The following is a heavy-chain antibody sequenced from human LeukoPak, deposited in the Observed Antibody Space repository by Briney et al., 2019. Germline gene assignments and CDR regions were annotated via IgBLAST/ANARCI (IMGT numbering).Heavy chain of an antibody. CDR1: GFTFSSYG. V-gene: IGHV3-33*01. CDR3: ARDGSIVVVPAATFDY. Sequence: GGSLRLSCAASGFTFSSYGMHWVRQAPGKGLEWGAVIWYDGSNKYYADSVKGRFTISRDNSKNTLFLQMNSLRAEDTAVYYCARDGSIVVVPAATFDYWGQGTLVTVSS. CDR2: IWYDGSNK. D-gene: IGHD2-2*01. J-gene: IGHJ4*02.